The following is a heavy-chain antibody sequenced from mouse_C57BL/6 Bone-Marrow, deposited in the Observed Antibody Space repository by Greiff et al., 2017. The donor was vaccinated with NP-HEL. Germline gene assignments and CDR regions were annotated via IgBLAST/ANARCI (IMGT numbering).Heavy chain of an antibody. J-gene: IGHJ3*01. CDR1: GYTFTSYW. V-gene: IGHV1-55*01. D-gene: IGHD1-1*01. CDR2: IYPGSGST. Sequence: QVQLKQPGAELVKPGASVKMSCKASGYTFTSYWITWVKQRPGQGLGWIGDIYPGSGSTNYNEKFKSKATLTVDTSSSTAYMQLSSLTSEDSAVYYCARSMYCYGSRPFAYWGEGTLVTVSA. CDR3: ARSMYCYGSRPFAY.